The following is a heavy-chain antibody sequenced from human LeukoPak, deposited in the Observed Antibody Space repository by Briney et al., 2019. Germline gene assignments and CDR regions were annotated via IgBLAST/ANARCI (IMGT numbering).Heavy chain of an antibody. Sequence: GGSLRLSCAASGFTFSSYAMSWVRQAPGKGLEWVSAISGSGSTYYADSVKGRFTISRDNSKNTLYLQMNSLRAEDTAVYYCANGQLVTRVDYWGQGTLVTVSS. D-gene: IGHD6-13*01. J-gene: IGHJ4*02. CDR3: ANGQLVTRVDY. CDR1: GFTFSSYA. V-gene: IGHV3-23*01. CDR2: ISGSGST.